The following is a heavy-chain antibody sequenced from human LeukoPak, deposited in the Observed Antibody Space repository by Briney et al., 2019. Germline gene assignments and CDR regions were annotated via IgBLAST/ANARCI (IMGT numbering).Heavy chain of an antibody. CDR3: ARDLGGYSSGWAIDY. CDR2: INSDGSST. D-gene: IGHD6-19*01. J-gene: IGHJ4*02. CDR1: GFTFSSYW. V-gene: IGHV3-74*01. Sequence: PGGSLRLSCAASGFTFSSYWMHWVRQPPGKGLVWVSRINSDGSSTNYADSVKGRFTISRDKAKNTLYLQMNSVTAEDTAVYYCARDLGGYSSGWAIDYWGQGTLVTVAT.